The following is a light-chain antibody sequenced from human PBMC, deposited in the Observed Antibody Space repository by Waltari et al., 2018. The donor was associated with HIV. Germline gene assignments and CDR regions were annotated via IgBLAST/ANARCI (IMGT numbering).Light chain of an antibody. V-gene: IGLV2-14*01. CDR3: SSYTSSSTLDV. CDR1: RGDVGGYNY. CDR2: EVN. Sequence: QSALTQPASVSGSPGQSITISRTGTRGDVGGYNYVSWYQQYPGKAPKLIIYEVNNRPSGVSDRFSGSKSGNTASLTISGLQAEDEADYYCSSYTSSSTLDVFGTGTEVTVL. J-gene: IGLJ1*01.